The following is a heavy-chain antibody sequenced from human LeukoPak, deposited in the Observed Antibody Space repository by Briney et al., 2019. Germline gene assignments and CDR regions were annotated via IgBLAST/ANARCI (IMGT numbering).Heavy chain of an antibody. D-gene: IGHD4-11*01. CDR3: ARNRGSTVITDHYYYYYMDV. CDR1: GGSISSYY. CDR2: IYTSGST. Sequence: PSETLSLTCTVSGGSISSYYWSWIRQPAGKGLEWIGRIYTSGSTNYNPSLKSRVTMSVGTSKNQFSLKLSSVTAADTAVYYCARNRGSTVITDHYYYYYMDVWGKGTTVTVSS. J-gene: IGHJ6*03. V-gene: IGHV4-4*07.